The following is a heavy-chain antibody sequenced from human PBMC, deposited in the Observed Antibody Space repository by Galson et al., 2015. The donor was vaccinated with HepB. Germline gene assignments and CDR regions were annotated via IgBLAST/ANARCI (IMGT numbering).Heavy chain of an antibody. J-gene: IGHJ4*02. D-gene: IGHD1-26*01. CDR1: GFIFDDFA. Sequence: SLRLSCAASGFIFDDFAMHWVRQAPGKGLEWVSGISWDGGSVGYADSVRGRFTISRDNAERSLYLQMNSLRVDDTAVYFCARVWHSGGYNEPFSFDFWGQGTLVTVSS. CDR3: ARVWHSGGYNEPFSFDF. V-gene: IGHV3-9*01. CDR2: ISWDGGSV.